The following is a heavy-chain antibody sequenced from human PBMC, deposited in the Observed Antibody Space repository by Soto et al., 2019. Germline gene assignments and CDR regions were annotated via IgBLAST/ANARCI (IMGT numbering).Heavy chain of an antibody. J-gene: IGHJ4*02. CDR2: ISAYNGNT. CDR1: GYTFTSYG. D-gene: IGHD3-10*01. V-gene: IGHV1-18*01. Sequence: QVQLVQSGAEVKKPGASVKVSCKASGYTFTSYGISWVRQAPGQGLEWMGWISAYNGNTNYAQKLQGRVTMTTDTSTSTAYMELRSMRSDDTAVYYCAQTLLWFGELSTVDYWGQGTLVTVSS. CDR3: AQTLLWFGELSTVDY.